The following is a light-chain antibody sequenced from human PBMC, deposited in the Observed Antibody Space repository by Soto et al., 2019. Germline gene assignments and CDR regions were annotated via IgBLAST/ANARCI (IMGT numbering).Light chain of an antibody. J-gene: IGLJ1*01. CDR3: QSYDSSLSRYV. CDR2: SNN. CDR1: SSNIGAGYD. Sequence: SVLTQPPSVSGAPGQRVTISCTGSSSNIGAGYDVHWYQQLPGTAPKLLIYSNNNRPSGVPDRFSGSKSGTSASLAITGLQAEDEADYYCQSYDSSLSRYVFGTGTKVTVL. V-gene: IGLV1-40*01.